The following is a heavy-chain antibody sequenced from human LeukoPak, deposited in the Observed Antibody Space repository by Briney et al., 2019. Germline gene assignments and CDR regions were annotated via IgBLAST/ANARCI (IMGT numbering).Heavy chain of an antibody. V-gene: IGHV3-7*01. CDR2: INQDGSGT. D-gene: IGHD3-3*01. CDR3: AIWSDHVQS. J-gene: IGHJ4*02. Sequence: GGSLRLSCAASDFSINTCWMSWIRQAPGKGLGWVAHINQDGSGTHYVDSVKGRFTISRDNAKNSMYLQMDSLRVEDTAVYYCAIWSDHVQSWGQGTLVTISS. CDR1: DFSINTCW.